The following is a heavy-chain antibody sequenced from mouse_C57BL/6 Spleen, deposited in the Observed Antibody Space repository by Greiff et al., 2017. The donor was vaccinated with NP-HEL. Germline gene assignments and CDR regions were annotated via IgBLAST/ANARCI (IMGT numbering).Heavy chain of an antibody. Sequence: DVMLVESGGGLVQPGGSLKLSCAASGFTFSDYYMYWVRQTPEKRLEWVAYISNGGGSTYYPDTVKGRFTISRDNAKNTLYLQMSRLKSEDTAMYYCARHRGYYSNYEGYFDVWGTGTTVTVSS. V-gene: IGHV5-12*01. CDR3: ARHRGYYSNYEGYFDV. D-gene: IGHD2-5*01. CDR1: GFTFSDYY. CDR2: ISNGGGST. J-gene: IGHJ1*03.